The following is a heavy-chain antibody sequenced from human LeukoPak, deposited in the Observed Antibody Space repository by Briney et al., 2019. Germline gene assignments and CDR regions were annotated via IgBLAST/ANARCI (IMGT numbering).Heavy chain of an antibody. Sequence: GGSLRLSCAASGFTFSNAWMSWVRQAPGKGLEWVGRIKSKTDGGTTDYAAPVKGRFTISRDDSKSTLYLQMNSLKTEDTAVYYCTTDPGYYDSSGYYLGHYFDYWGQGTLVTVSS. CDR1: GFTFSNAW. CDR3: TTDPGYYDSSGYYLGHYFDY. J-gene: IGHJ4*02. V-gene: IGHV3-15*01. D-gene: IGHD3-22*01. CDR2: IKSKTDGGTT.